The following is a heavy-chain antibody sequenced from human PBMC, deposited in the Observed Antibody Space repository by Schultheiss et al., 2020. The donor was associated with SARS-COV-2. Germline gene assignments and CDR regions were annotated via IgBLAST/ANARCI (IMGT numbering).Heavy chain of an antibody. J-gene: IGHJ2*01. Sequence: SVKVSCKASGFTFSTSAVQWVRQAPGQGLEWMGGIIPIFGTANYAQKFQGRVTITADKSTSTAYMELSSLRSEDTAVYYCARVGCSGGSCYRPGGYFDLWGRGTLVTVSS. CDR1: GFTFSTSA. CDR3: ARVGCSGGSCYRPGGYFDL. V-gene: IGHV1-69*06. CDR2: IIPIFGTA. D-gene: IGHD2-15*01.